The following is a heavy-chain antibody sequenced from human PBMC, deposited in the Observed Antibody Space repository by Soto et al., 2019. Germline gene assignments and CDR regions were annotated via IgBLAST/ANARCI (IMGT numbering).Heavy chain of an antibody. CDR2: IIIGGDNT. Sequence: PXGSLKLSCAAAGFTFSSAPMSWVRQAPGKGLEWVSSIIIGGDNTYYADSVKGRVTISRDSSKNTVYLQMNSLRAEDTAIYYCAKNNWLEYWGQGTLVTVSS. CDR3: AKNNWLEY. V-gene: IGHV3-23*01. CDR1: GFTFSSAP. J-gene: IGHJ4*02.